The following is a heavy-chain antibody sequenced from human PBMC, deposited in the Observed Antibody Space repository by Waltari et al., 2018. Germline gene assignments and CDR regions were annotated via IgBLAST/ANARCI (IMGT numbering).Heavy chain of an antibody. D-gene: IGHD2-21*02. CDR1: GYSIKSDYY. CDR2: IYHSGST. Sequence: QVQLQESGPGLVKPSETLSLTCTVSGYSIKSDYYWGWIRQPPGKGLEWIGSIYHSGSTYYNPSLKSRDTISVDTSKNQFSLKLSSVTAADTAVYYCARESDSLAFDVWGQGTMVTVSS. CDR3: ARESDSLAFDV. J-gene: IGHJ3*01. V-gene: IGHV4-38-2*02.